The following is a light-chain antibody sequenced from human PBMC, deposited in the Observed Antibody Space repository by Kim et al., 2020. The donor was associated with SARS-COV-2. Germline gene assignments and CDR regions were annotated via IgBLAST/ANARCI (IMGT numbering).Light chain of an antibody. J-gene: IGKJ2*01. CDR2: SAS. V-gene: IGKV4-1*01. CDR3: QQYLGSPPYT. CDR1: QSVLYGPENRDC. Sequence: DIVMTQSPDSLAVSLGETATINCKSSQSVLYGPENRDCLAWYQHKPGQPPKLLIYSASTREFGVPDRFTGSGSVTDFTLTISSLQAEDVAVYYCQQYLGSPPYTFGQGTKLEI.